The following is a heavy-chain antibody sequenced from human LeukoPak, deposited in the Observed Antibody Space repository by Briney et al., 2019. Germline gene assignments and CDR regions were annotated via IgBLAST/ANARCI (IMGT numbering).Heavy chain of an antibody. CDR1: GFALSTYW. J-gene: IGHJ4*02. V-gene: IGHV3-74*01. CDR3: GRNRGYDALDY. D-gene: IGHD5-12*01. Sequence: GGSLRLSCVASGFALSTYWMDWVRQAPGKGPVWISHISGDDSRTSYADSVKGRFTIFRDNAKNTLYLQMNSLRAEDTAVYYCGRNRGYDALDYWGQGTLVTVSS. CDR2: ISGDDSRT.